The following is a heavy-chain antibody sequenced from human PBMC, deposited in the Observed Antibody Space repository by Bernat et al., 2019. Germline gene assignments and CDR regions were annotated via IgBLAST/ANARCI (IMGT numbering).Heavy chain of an antibody. V-gene: IGHV4-39*01. CDR2: IYYSGTT. Sequence: QLQLHESGPGLVKPSETLSLTCAVSGGSISSSNYYWGWIRQPPGKGLEWIGNIYYSGTTYYNPSLKSRVTISVDTSKNRFSLKLSSGTAADAAVYYCARLGSSSSGRGFDYWGQGTLVTVSS. J-gene: IGHJ4*02. CDR3: ARLGSSSSGRGFDY. CDR1: GGSISSSNYY. D-gene: IGHD3-22*01.